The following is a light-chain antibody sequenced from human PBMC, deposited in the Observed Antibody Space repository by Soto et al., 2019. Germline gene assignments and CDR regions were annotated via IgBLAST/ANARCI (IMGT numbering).Light chain of an antibody. CDR3: ISYAGSSNLWV. Sequence: QSVLTQPPSASGSPGQSVTISCTGTSTDVGGYNYVSWYQQHPGKAPKVMIYEVTKQPSGVPDRFSGSKSGNTASLTVSGLQAEDEADYYCISYAGSSNLWVFGTGTKVTVL. V-gene: IGLV2-8*01. CDR1: STDVGGYNY. CDR2: EVT. J-gene: IGLJ1*01.